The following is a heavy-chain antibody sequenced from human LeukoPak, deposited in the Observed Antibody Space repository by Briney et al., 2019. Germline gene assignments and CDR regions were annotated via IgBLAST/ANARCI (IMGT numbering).Heavy chain of an antibody. CDR1: GFTFSRYA. CDR3: ARSVIYGYNSGGDY. J-gene: IGHJ4*02. CDR2: ISYDGTYK. D-gene: IGHD5-24*01. Sequence: GGSLRLSCEASGFTFSRYAMHWVRQAPGKGLEWVAVISYDGTYKYYTDSVNDRFTISRDNSKNTLYLQMNSLRVDDTAVYYCARSVIYGYNSGGDYWGQGTLVTVSS. V-gene: IGHV3-30*04.